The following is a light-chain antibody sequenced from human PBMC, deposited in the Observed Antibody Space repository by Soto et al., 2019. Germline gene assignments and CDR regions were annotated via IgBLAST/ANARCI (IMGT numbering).Light chain of an antibody. CDR1: QSLLHSSGRYY. V-gene: IGKV2-28*01. CDR3: IQALQTPFT. Sequence: DIVMTQSPLSLPVTPGEPASISCRSSQSLLHSSGRYYLDWYLQKPGQSPQLLIYLGSHRASGVPDRFSGSESGTDFTLTISRVEAEDVGIYYCIQALQTPFTFGGGTRAEIK. J-gene: IGKJ4*01. CDR2: LGS.